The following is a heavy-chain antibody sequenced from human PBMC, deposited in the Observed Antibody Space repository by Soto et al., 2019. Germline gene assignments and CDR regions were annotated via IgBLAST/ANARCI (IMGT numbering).Heavy chain of an antibody. J-gene: IGHJ6*02. D-gene: IGHD3-3*01. CDR3: ARVDFWSAPGAYYYYGRDG. CDR1: GYTFTSYY. Sequence: ASVKVSCKASGYTFTSYYMHWVRQAPGQGLEWMGWINPNSGGTNYAQKFQGRVTMTRDTSISTAYMELSRLRSDYTAVYYCARVDFWSAPGAYYYYGRDGWGRVTTVTVSS. CDR2: INPNSGGT. V-gene: IGHV1-2*02.